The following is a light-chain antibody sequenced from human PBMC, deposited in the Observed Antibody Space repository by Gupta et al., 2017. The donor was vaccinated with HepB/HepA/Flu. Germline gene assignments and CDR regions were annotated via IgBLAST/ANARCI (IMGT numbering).Light chain of an antibody. CDR2: DVT. J-gene: IGLJ3*02. V-gene: IGLV2-14*03. CDR1: NSDVGHYNF. Sequence: QSALTQPASVSGSPGQSITISCTGTNSDVGHYNFVSWYQQHPGKAPKLMIYDVTSRPSGVSNRFSGSKSGNTASLTISGLLPEDEADYYCSSYTTSRQKVFGGGTKLTVL. CDR3: SSYTTSRQKV.